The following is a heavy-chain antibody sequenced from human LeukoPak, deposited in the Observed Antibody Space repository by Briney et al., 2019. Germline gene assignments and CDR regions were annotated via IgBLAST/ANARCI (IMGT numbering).Heavy chain of an antibody. CDR2: IYSGGSR. CDR1: GFTVSDNY. Sequence: GGSLRLSCAASGFTVSDNYMAWVRQTPGKGLEWVSVIYSGGSRQFADSVEGRFTMSRDNSKNTLYLQMNSMRTEDTGVYYCARGYSGWYYFDYWGQGTLVTVSS. J-gene: IGHJ4*02. D-gene: IGHD6-19*01. V-gene: IGHV3-66*02. CDR3: ARGYSGWYYFDY.